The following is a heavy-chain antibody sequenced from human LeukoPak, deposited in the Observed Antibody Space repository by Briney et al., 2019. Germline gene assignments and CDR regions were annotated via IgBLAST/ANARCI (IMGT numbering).Heavy chain of an antibody. J-gene: IGHJ3*02. CDR3: AKDLRPLVVLEAFYI. D-gene: IGHD2-15*01. Sequence: GGSLRLSCAASGFTFSNYVMSWVRQAPGRGLEWVSGISGGGDKTYYADSVKGRFTISRDNSKNTLYLQMNSLRAEDTASYFCAKDLRPLVVLEAFYIWGQGTMVTAS. CDR2: ISGGGDKT. V-gene: IGHV3-23*01. CDR1: GFTFSNYV.